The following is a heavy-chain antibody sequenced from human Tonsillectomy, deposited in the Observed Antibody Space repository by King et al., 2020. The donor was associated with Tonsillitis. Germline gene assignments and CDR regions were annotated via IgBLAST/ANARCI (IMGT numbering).Heavy chain of an antibody. CDR1: GFTFSSYS. CDR3: ARGNYAFDY. Sequence: VQLVESGGGLVKPGGSLRLSCAASGFTFSSYSMNWVRQAPGKGLEGVSSITSISSYIYYADSVKGRFTISRDNAKKSLYLQMNSLRAEDTAVYYCARGNYAFDYWGQGTLVTVSS. D-gene: IGHD1-7*01. CDR2: ITSISSYI. V-gene: IGHV3-21*01. J-gene: IGHJ4*02.